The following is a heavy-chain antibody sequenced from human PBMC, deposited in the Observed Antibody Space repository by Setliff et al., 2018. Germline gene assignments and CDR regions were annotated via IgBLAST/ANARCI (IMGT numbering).Heavy chain of an antibody. CDR1: GYSLTSYW. CDR3: ARHGAEIYYYYGMDV. J-gene: IGHJ6*02. V-gene: IGHV5-51*01. Sequence: PGESLKISCKGSGYSLTSYWIGWVRQMPGKGLEWMGIIYPGDSDTRYSPSFQGQVTISADKSISTAYLQWSSLKASDTAMYYCARHGAEIYYYYGMDVWGQGTTVTVSS. D-gene: IGHD3-16*01. CDR2: IYPGDSDT.